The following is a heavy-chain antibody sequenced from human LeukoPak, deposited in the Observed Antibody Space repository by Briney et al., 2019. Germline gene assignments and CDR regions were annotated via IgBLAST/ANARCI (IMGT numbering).Heavy chain of an antibody. D-gene: IGHD5-24*01. Sequence: GASVKVSCKASGGTFSSYAISWVRQAPGQGLEWMGGIIPIFGTANYAQKFQGRVTITADESTSTAYMELRSLRSDDTAVYYCARDEEMATTRGDYWGQGTLVTVSS. V-gene: IGHV1-69*13. J-gene: IGHJ4*02. CDR1: GGTFSSYA. CDR2: IIPIFGTA. CDR3: ARDEEMATTRGDY.